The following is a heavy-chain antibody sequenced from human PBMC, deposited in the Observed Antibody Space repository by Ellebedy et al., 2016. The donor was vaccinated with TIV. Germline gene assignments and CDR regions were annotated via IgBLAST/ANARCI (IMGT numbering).Heavy chain of an antibody. V-gene: IGHV3-48*02. CDR3: VRRQGGSYYEGSFGY. CDR2: ISSGGTTI. CDR1: GFTFSSYS. Sequence: PGGSLRLSCAASGFTFSSYSMSWVRQAPGKGLEWVSYISSGGTTIYYADSVKGRFTVSRDNAKKSLYLQMTSLRDDDTAMFYCVRRQGGSYYEGSFGYWGQGTLVTVAS. D-gene: IGHD1-26*01. J-gene: IGHJ4*02.